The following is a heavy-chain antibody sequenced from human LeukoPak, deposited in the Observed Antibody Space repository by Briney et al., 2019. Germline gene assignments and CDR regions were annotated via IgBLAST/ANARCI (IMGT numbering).Heavy chain of an antibody. CDR3: ARSAAAGFSYYSYYLDV. V-gene: IGHV3-74*01. D-gene: IGHD6-13*01. CDR2: INSDGSST. Sequence: PGGSLRLSCAASGFTFSSYWIHWVRQAPGKGLVWVSRINSDGSSTTYADSVKGRFTISRDSAKNTLYLQMNSLRAEDTAVYYCARSAAAGFSYYSYYLDVWGKGTTVTIFS. CDR1: GFTFSSYW. J-gene: IGHJ6*03.